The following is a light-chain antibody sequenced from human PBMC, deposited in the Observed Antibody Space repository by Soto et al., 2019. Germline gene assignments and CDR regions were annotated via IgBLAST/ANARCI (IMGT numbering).Light chain of an antibody. CDR1: QSISSN. CDR2: GAS. Sequence: DIVMTQSPATLSVSPGESATLSCRANQSISSNLAWYQQKPGQAPRLLIYGASIRATGVPARFSGGGSGTEFTLTISSLQSEDFAVYYCQQFNTWPRDTFGQGTKVEIK. J-gene: IGKJ1*01. V-gene: IGKV3-15*01. CDR3: QQFNTWPRDT.